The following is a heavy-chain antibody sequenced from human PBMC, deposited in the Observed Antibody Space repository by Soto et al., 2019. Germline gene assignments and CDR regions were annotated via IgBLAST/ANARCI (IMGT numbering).Heavy chain of an antibody. D-gene: IGHD6-6*01. Sequence: SETLSLTCAVYGGSFSGYYWSWIRQPPGKGLEWIGEINHSGSTNYNPSLKSRVTISVDTSKNQFSLKLSSVTAADTAVYYCARGYSSSSIPASGYMDVWGKGTTVTVSS. CDR3: ARGYSSSSIPASGYMDV. CDR1: GGSFSGYY. J-gene: IGHJ6*03. V-gene: IGHV4-34*01. CDR2: INHSGST.